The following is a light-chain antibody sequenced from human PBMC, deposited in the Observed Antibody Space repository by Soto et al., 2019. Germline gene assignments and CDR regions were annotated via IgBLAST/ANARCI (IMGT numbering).Light chain of an antibody. Sequence: DIQLTQSPSFLSASVGDRVNITCRASQDLRTYLAWYQQKPGKAPSVLIYGASTLQSGVTSRFGGSGSGTEFSLTISSLQPDDFATYYCQQLHSYPLTFGGGTKVEIK. J-gene: IGKJ4*01. V-gene: IGKV1-9*01. CDR3: QQLHSYPLT. CDR2: GAS. CDR1: QDLRTY.